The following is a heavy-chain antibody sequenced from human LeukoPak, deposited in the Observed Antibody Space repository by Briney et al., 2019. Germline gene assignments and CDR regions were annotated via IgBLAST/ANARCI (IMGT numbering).Heavy chain of an antibody. CDR1: GGSISDYY. J-gene: IGHJ4*02. V-gene: IGHV4-59*01. CDR2: ISDRGNT. Sequence: SETLSLTCTVSGGSISDYYWTWIRQPPGKGLEWIGLISDRGNTNYNPSLKTPVTISADTSKKQVSLKLGSVTAADTAVYYCATGKGYHYYWGQGTLVTVSP. CDR3: ATGKGYHYY. D-gene: IGHD5-12*01.